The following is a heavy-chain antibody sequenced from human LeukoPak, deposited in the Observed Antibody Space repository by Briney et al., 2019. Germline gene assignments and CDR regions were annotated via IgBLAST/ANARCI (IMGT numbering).Heavy chain of an antibody. CDR1: GFTFSSYA. CDR3: ARDQYDTWSRRGNFDS. Sequence: GGSLRLSCAASGFTFSSYAMTWVRQAPGKGLEWVANIKLDGSEKNYVDSVKGRFTISRDNTKNSLYLQMNSLRVEDTAVFYCARDQYDTWSRRGNFDSWGQGTLVIVSS. V-gene: IGHV3-7*03. J-gene: IGHJ4*02. D-gene: IGHD3-3*01. CDR2: IKLDGSEK.